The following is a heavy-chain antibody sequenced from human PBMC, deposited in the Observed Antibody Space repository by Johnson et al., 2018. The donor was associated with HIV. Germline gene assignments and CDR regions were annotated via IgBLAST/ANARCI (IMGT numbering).Heavy chain of an antibody. D-gene: IGHD6-6*01. CDR3: ARDGYSSSSFGAFDI. CDR1: GFTVSSNY. CDR2: IYSGGST. V-gene: IGHV3-66*01. Sequence: VQLVESGGGLVQPGGSLRLSCVASGFTVSSNYMSWVRQAPGKGLEWVSVIYSGGSTYYADSVKGRFTISRDNSKNTLYLQMNSLRAEDTAVYYCARDGYSSSSFGAFDIWGQGTMVTVSS. J-gene: IGHJ3*02.